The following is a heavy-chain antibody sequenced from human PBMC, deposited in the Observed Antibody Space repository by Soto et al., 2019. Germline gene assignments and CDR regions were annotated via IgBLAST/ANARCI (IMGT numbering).Heavy chain of an antibody. CDR2: IYYNGNT. CDR1: GGSISSGSYY. Sequence: PSETLSLTCTVSGGSISSGSYYWGWIRQPPGKGLEWIGSIYYNGNTYYNPSLKSRVTISLDTSKNQFSLRLSSVAAADSAVYYCGRHIAITAIGDWFDPWGQGALVTVSS. J-gene: IGHJ5*02. D-gene: IGHD1-20*01. V-gene: IGHV4-39*01. CDR3: GRHIAITAIGDWFDP.